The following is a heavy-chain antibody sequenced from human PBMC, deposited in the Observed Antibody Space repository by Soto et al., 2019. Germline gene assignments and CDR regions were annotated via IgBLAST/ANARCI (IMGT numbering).Heavy chain of an antibody. Sequence: QVQLVQSGAEVKKPGSSVKVSCKASGDTFSSYAISWVRQAPGKGLEWMGKISPTFGRTNDAQKFQGRLSISADDSTRTAYMELTSLESEETAVYYCARDPLSSFAMDVWVQGTTVTVSS. CDR3: ARDPLSSFAMDV. D-gene: IGHD3-10*02. V-gene: IGHV1-69*18. CDR1: GDTFSSYA. CDR2: ISPTFGRT. J-gene: IGHJ6*02.